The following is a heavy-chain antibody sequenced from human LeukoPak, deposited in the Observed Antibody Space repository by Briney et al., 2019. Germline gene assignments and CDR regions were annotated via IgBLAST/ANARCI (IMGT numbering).Heavy chain of an antibody. CDR2: ISGSGGST. Sequence: HPGGSLRLSCAASGFTFSSYAMSWVRQAPGKGLEWVSAISGSGGSTYHADSVKGRFTISRDNSKNTLYLQMNSLRAEDTAVYYCAKDTYGDLYFDYWGQGTLVTVSS. V-gene: IGHV3-23*01. D-gene: IGHD4-17*01. J-gene: IGHJ4*02. CDR1: GFTFSSYA. CDR3: AKDTYGDLYFDY.